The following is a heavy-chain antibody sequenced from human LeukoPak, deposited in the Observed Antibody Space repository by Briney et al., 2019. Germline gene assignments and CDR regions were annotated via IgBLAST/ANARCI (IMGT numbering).Heavy chain of an antibody. J-gene: IGHJ6*02. V-gene: IGHV3-30-3*02. CDR3: AKTPAPYYYYGMDV. CDR2: ISYDGGNK. Sequence: GGSLRLSCAASGFTFSSYAMHWVRQAPGKGLEWVAVISYDGGNKYYADSVKGRFTISRDNSKNTLYLQMNSLRAEDTAVYYCAKTPAPYYYYGMDVWGQGTTVTVSS. CDR1: GFTFSSYA.